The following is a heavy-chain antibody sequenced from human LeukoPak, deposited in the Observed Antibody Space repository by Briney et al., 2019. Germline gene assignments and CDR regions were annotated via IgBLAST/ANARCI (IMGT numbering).Heavy chain of an antibody. J-gene: IGHJ4*02. V-gene: IGHV4-4*02. D-gene: IGHD6-25*01. Sequence: PSGTLSLTCAVSGDSISNSNWWTWIRQPPGKGPEWIGEVYPSGSTNYSPSLKSRVTISVDKSKNQFSLTLSSVTAADTAVYFCGTTEHDSGDYWGQGTLVTASS. CDR3: GTTEHDSGDY. CDR2: VYPSGST. CDR1: GDSISNSNW.